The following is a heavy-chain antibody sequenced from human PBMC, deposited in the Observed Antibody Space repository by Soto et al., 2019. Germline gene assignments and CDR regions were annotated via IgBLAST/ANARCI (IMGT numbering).Heavy chain of an antibody. J-gene: IGHJ3*02. Sequence: PGGSLRLSCAASGFTFSSYAMSWIRQAAGKGLEWVSAISGSGGSTYYADSVKGRFTISRDNSKNTLYLQMNSLRAGDTAVYYCASLSGSPEIGAFDIWGQGTMVTVSS. CDR2: ISGSGGST. CDR1: GFTFSSYA. CDR3: ASLSGSPEIGAFDI. V-gene: IGHV3-23*01. D-gene: IGHD5-12*01.